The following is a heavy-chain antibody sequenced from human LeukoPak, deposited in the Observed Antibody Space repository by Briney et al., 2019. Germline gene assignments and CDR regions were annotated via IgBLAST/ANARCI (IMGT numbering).Heavy chain of an antibody. V-gene: IGHV3-74*01. CDR3: IRDFRSADL. CDR1: GFTFSSHG. CDR2: IYVDGRTT. J-gene: IGHJ5*02. Sequence: PGGSLRLSCAASGFTFSSHGMHWVRQPPGKGLVWVSRIYVDGRTTNYADSVKGRFTISRDNAKNTVYLEMNSLSVEDTATYYCIRDFRSADLWGQGTLVTVTS.